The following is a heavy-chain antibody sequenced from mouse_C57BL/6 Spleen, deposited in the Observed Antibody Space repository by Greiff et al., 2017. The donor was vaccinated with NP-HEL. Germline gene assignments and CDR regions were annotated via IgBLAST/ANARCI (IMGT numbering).Heavy chain of an antibody. CDR2: IYPRSGNT. CDR1: GYTFTSYG. D-gene: IGHD1-1*02. J-gene: IGHJ4*01. CDR3: ARRYGSTYAMDY. V-gene: IGHV1-81*01. Sequence: VQRVESGAELARPGASVKLSCKASGYTFTSYGISWVKQRTGQGLEWIGEIYPRSGNTYYNEKFKGKATLTADKSSSTAYMELRSLTSEDSAVYFCARRYGSTYAMDYWGQGTSVTVSS.